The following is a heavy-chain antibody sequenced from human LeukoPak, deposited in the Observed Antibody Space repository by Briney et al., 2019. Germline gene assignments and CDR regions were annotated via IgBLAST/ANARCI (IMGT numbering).Heavy chain of an antibody. J-gene: IGHJ4*02. Sequence: PSETLSLTCTVSGGSISSYYWSWIRQPAGKGLECIGRNYTSGSTNYNPSLKSRVTMSVDTSKNQFSLKLSSVTAADTAVYYCARAGTAVAGTRFDYWGQGTLVTVSS. D-gene: IGHD6-19*01. CDR3: ARAGTAVAGTRFDY. CDR2: NYTSGST. V-gene: IGHV4-4*07. CDR1: GGSISSYY.